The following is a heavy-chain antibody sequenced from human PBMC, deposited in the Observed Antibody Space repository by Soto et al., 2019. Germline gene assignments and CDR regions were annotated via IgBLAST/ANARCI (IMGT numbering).Heavy chain of an antibody. V-gene: IGHV4-59*01. CDR1: GGSLSGYY. CDR2: IYYSGST. D-gene: IGHD4-4*01. J-gene: IGHJ6*02. CDR3: ATMPAVKLYYYGMDV. Sequence: SETLSLTCAVYGGSLSGYYWSWIRQPPGKGLEWIGYIYYSGSTNYNPSLKSRVTISVDTSKNQFSLKLSSVTAADTAVYYCATMPAVKLYYYGMDVWGQGTTVTVSS.